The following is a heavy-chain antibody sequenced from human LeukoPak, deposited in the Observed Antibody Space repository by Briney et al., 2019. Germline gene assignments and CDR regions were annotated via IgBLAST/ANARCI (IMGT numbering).Heavy chain of an antibody. D-gene: IGHD4-17*01. V-gene: IGHV4-4*07. Sequence: SETLSLTCTVSGGSISSYYWSWIRQPAGKGLEWIGRIYFTGSTNYNPSVKSRVTMSIDTSKNQFSLKLSSVTAADTVVYYCARVAYGDYYFDYWGQGTLVTVSS. CDR3: ARVAYGDYYFDY. CDR1: GGSISSYY. J-gene: IGHJ4*02. CDR2: IYFTGST.